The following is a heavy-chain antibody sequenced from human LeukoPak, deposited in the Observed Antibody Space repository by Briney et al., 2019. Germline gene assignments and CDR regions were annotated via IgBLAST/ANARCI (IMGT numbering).Heavy chain of an antibody. V-gene: IGHV3-74*01. J-gene: IGHJ6*03. Sequence: GGSLRLSCAASGFTFSTSWMHWVRQAPGKGLEWVARIDSDDSRTIYADSVKGRFTISRDDAKNTLYLQMNSLRAEDTAVYYCARGLGRSGYPGDYYDYMDVWAKGPRSPSP. CDR3: ARGLGRSGYPGDYYDYMDV. D-gene: IGHD3-3*01. CDR2: IDSDDSRT. CDR1: GFTFSTSW.